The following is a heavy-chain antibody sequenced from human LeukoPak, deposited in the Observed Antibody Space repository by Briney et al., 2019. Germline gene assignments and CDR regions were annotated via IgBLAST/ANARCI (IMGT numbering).Heavy chain of an antibody. CDR1: GYTFTGYY. CDR2: INPNSGGT. Sequence: GASVKVCCKASGYTFTGYYMHWVRQAPGQGLEWMGWINPNSGGTNYAQKFQGRVTMTRDTSISTAYMELSRLRSDDTAVYYCARVSPDAGYGMDVWGQGTTVTVSS. V-gene: IGHV1-2*02. J-gene: IGHJ6*02. CDR3: ARVSPDAGYGMDV.